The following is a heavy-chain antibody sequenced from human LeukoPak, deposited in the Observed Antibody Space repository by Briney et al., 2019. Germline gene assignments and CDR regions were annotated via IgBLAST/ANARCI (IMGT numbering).Heavy chain of an antibody. V-gene: IGHV3-74*01. CDR2: INSDGSST. CDR3: ARLPLRGKSYYFDY. D-gene: IGHD3-16*01. J-gene: IGHJ4*02. CDR1: GFTFSSYW. Sequence: VGSLRLSCAASGFTFSSYWMPWVRQAPGKGLVWVSRINSDGSSTSYADSVKGRFTISRDNAKNTLYLQMNSLRAEDTAVYYCARLPLRGKSYYFDYWGQGTLVTVSS.